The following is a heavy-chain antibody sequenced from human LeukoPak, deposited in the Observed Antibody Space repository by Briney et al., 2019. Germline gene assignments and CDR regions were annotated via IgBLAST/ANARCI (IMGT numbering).Heavy chain of an antibody. CDR1: GDSITTSY. Sequence: SETLSLTCTVSGDSITTSYWSWIRRPPGKGLEWIGYISYSGSTSYNPSLKSRVTISIDTSKKQISLKLSSVTAADTAVYYCARGWTGTVAGWFHPWGQGTLVTVSS. J-gene: IGHJ5*02. CDR3: ARGWTGTVAGWFHP. D-gene: IGHD1-7*01. CDR2: ISYSGST. V-gene: IGHV4-59*01.